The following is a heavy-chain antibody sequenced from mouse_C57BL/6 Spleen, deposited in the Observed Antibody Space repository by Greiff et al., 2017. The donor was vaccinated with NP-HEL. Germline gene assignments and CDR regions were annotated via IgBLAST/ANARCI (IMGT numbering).Heavy chain of an antibody. J-gene: IGHJ2*01. CDR3: ARTFLTTVPHFDY. V-gene: IGHV1-69*01. D-gene: IGHD1-1*01. CDR2: IDPSDSYT. Sequence: QVQLQQPGAELVMPGASVKLSCKASGYTFTSYWMHWVKQRPGQGLEWIGEIDPSDSYTNYNQKFKGKSTLTVDKSSSTAYMQLSSLTSEDSAVYYCARTFLTTVPHFDYWGQVTTLTVSS. CDR1: GYTFTSYW.